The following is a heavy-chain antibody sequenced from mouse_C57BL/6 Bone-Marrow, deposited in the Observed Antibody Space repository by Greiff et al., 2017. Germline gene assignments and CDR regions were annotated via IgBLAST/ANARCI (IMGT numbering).Heavy chain of an antibody. CDR2: IDPSDGYT. Sequence: QVQLQQPGAELVMPGASVKLSCKASGYTFTSYWMHWVKQRPGQGLEWIGEIDPSDGYTNYNQKFKGKATLTVDKSSSTAYMQLSSLITEDSAVYSVASCGAYSWCAYWGQGTLVTVSA. J-gene: IGHJ3*01. V-gene: IGHV1-69*01. D-gene: IGHD1-1*02. CDR1: GYTFTSYW. CDR3: ASCGAYSWCAY.